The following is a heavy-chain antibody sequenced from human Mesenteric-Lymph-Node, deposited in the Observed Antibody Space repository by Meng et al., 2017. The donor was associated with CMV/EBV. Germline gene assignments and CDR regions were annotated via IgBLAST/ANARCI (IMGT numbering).Heavy chain of an antibody. V-gene: IGHV3-43D*03. J-gene: IGHJ6*02. CDR3: TKDSGTGSYTLGDYYGLDV. D-gene: IGHD3-10*01. CDR1: GFTFSSYS. Sequence: GGSLRLSCAASGFTFSSYSMHWVRQAPGKGLEWVSVIGWDGGDTYYAESVKGRFTISRDNSKNSLYLQMDSLRPEDTALYYCTKDSGTGSYTLGDYYGLDVWGQGTTVTVSS. CDR2: IGWDGGDT.